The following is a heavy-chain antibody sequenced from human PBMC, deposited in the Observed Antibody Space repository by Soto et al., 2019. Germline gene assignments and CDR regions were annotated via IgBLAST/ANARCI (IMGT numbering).Heavy chain of an antibody. D-gene: IGHD3-22*01. V-gene: IGHV4-30-4*01. CDR1: GGSISSGDYY. CDR2: IYYSGST. J-gene: IGHJ4*02. Sequence: SETLSLTCTVSGGSISSGDYYWSWIRQPPGKGLEWIGYIYYSGSTYYNPSLKSRVTISVDTSKNQFSLKLSSVTAADTAVYYCALLKYYYDSSGPAGRDYWGQGTLVTVYS. CDR3: ALLKYYYDSSGPAGRDY.